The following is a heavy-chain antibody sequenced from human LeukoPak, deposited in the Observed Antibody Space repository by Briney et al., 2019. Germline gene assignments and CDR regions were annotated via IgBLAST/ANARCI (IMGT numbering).Heavy chain of an antibody. Sequence: PSETLPLTCTVSGGSISSRNYFWGWIRQPPGKGLEWIGSIYHSGSTYYNPSLKSRVTISVDTSKNQFSLKLSSVTAADTAVYYCARVNQLLTNWFDPWGQGTLVTVSS. CDR2: IYHSGST. D-gene: IGHD2-2*01. CDR1: GGSISSRNYF. V-gene: IGHV4-39*07. J-gene: IGHJ5*02. CDR3: ARVNQLLTNWFDP.